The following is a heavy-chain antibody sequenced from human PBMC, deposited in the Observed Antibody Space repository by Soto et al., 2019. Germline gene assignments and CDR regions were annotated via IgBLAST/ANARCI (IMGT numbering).Heavy chain of an antibody. CDR2: ISSNSAYI. J-gene: IGHJ5*02. CDR1: GFTFRSFT. Sequence: GGSLRLSCAASGFTFRSFTMNWVRQAPGKGLEWVSTISSNSAYIYYTDALRGRFTISRDDAKNSLHLQMNSLRAEDTAVYYCTRDASRDSSARGWFDPWGPGTLVTVSS. V-gene: IGHV3-21*01. CDR3: TRDASRDSSARGWFDP. D-gene: IGHD6-13*01.